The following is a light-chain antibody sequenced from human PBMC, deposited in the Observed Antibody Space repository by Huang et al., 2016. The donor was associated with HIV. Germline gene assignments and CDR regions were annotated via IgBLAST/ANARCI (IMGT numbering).Light chain of an antibody. J-gene: IGKJ4*01. CDR3: MQALQTELT. CDR2: LDS. V-gene: IGKV2-28*01. Sequence: DIVMTQSPLSLPVTPGEPASISCRSSQSLLHSNGYNYLDWYLQKPGQSPQLLIYLDSNRASGVPDRFSGSGSGTDFTLKISRVEAEDVGVYYCMQALQTELTFGGGTKVEIK. CDR1: QSLLHSNGYNY.